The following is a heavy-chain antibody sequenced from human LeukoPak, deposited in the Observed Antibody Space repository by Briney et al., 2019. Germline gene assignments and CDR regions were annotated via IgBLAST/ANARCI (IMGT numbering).Heavy chain of an antibody. D-gene: IGHD1-26*01. CDR1: GGSIISYY. CDR2: IYYSGST. Sequence: SETLSLTCIVSGGSIISYYWSWIRQPPGKGLEWIGYIYYSGSTNYNPSLKSRVTISVDTSKNQFSLKLSSVTAADTAVYYCARGPYKWELLQHFDYWGQGTLVTVSS. J-gene: IGHJ4*02. CDR3: ARGPYKWELLQHFDY. V-gene: IGHV4-59*01.